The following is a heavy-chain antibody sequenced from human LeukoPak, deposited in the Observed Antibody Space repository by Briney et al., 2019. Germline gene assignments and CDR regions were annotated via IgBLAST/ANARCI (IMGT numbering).Heavy chain of an antibody. Sequence: SETLSLTFTVSGGSISSSSYYWGWIRQPPGKGLEWIGSIYYSGSTYYNPSLKSRVTISVDTSKNQFSLKLSSVTAADTAVYYCATSQSSSWGWGQGTLVTVSS. CDR2: IYYSGST. CDR3: ATSQSSSWG. V-gene: IGHV4-39*07. CDR1: GGSISSSSYY. D-gene: IGHD6-13*01. J-gene: IGHJ4*02.